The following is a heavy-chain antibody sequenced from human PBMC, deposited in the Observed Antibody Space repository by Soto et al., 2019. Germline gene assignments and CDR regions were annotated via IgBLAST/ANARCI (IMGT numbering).Heavy chain of an antibody. CDR1: GYLFTISD. D-gene: IGHD3-16*01. J-gene: IGHJ1*01. CDR3: TRGRIMITFGRAILIAY. Sequence: ASVKVSCKASGYLFTISDINWVLQATGQGLEWMGWLNPTTGNTGYAQNFQGRVTMTGNTSISTAYMELSSLKSEDTAVYYCTRGRIMITFGRAILIAYRAQRTPVPVSS. CDR2: LNPTTGNT. V-gene: IGHV1-8*01.